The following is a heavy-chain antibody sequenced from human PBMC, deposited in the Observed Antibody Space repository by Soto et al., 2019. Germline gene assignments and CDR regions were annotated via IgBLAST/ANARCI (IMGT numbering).Heavy chain of an antibody. J-gene: IGHJ4*02. D-gene: IGHD6-13*01. CDR3: VRDSGAKLSSS. V-gene: IGHV1-69*13. Sequence: SVKVSCKASGATFSSYRITWVRQAPGQGLEWVGGIVPIYRKADYEQKFQGRVTITADESARTSYMELRSLKSQDTAVYYCVRDSGAKLSSSWGKGTLVTVSS. CDR2: IVPIYRKA. CDR1: GATFSSYR.